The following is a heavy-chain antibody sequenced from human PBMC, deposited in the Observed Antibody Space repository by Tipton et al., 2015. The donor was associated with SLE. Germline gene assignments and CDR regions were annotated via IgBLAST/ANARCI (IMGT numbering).Heavy chain of an antibody. CDR1: GFTFSSYE. V-gene: IGHV3-74*01. J-gene: IGHJ6*03. CDR3: AGGLVHYYYYMDV. CDR2: INSDGSST. D-gene: IGHD6-6*01. Sequence: SLRLSCATSGFTFSSYEMIWVRQAPGKGLEWVSRINSDGSSTSYADSVKGRFTISRDNAKNTLYLQMNSLRAEDTAVYYCAGGLVHYYYYMDVWGKGTTVTVSS.